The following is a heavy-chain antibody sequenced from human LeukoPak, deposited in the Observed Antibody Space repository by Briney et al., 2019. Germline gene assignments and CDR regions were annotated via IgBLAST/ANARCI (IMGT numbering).Heavy chain of an antibody. D-gene: IGHD1-26*01. CDR3: AKGPRRPVGVYFQH. Sequence: GGSLRLSCAASGFTFSSYAMHWVRQAPGKGLEWVSAISGSGGSTYYADSVKGRFTISRDNSKNTLYLQMNSLRAEDTAVYYCAKGPRRPVGVYFQHWGQGTLVTVSS. J-gene: IGHJ1*01. V-gene: IGHV3-23*01. CDR2: ISGSGGST. CDR1: GFTFSSYA.